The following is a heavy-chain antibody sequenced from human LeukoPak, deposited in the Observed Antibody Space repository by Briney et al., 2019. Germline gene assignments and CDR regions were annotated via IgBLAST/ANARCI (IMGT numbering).Heavy chain of an antibody. CDR3: ARESRDYYGSGSLIDP. Sequence: ASVKVSCKASGYTFTSYGISWVRQAPGQGLEWMGWINPNSGDTNYAQNFQGRVTMTRDTSISTANMELSRLRSDDTAVYFCARESRDYYGSGSLIDPWGQGTLVTVSS. V-gene: IGHV1-2*02. J-gene: IGHJ5*02. D-gene: IGHD3-10*01. CDR1: GYTFTSYG. CDR2: INPNSGDT.